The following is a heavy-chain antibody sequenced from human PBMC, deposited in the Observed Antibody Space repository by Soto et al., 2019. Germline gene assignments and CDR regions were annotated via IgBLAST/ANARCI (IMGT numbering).Heavy chain of an antibody. D-gene: IGHD6-19*01. V-gene: IGHV4-39*01. J-gene: IGHJ4*02. CDR2: VYYSGST. Sequence: QLQLQESGPGLVKPSETLSLTCSVSGGSINTSDYYWGWIRQPPGKGLEWIGSVYYSGSTFYNPSRKSRFTISIDTSKKQFALKLSSVTAPDTAVYYCARYSGGVDYWGQGTLVTVSS. CDR1: GGSINTSDYY. CDR3: ARYSGGVDY.